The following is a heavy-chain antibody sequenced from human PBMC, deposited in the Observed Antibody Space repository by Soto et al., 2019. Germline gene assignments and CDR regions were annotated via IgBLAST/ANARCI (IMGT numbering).Heavy chain of an antibody. Sequence: EVQLVESGGGLVQPGGSLRLSCAASGFTFSSYWMHWVRQAPGQGLEWVSGINGDGETATYADSVRGRFIISRDNAKNILHLQMNSLTAEDTAVYYSARPRYDGSGTPFDHWGQGSLVTVSS. CDR1: GFTFSSYW. CDR2: INGDGETA. CDR3: ARPRYDGSGTPFDH. V-gene: IGHV3-74*01. D-gene: IGHD3-22*01. J-gene: IGHJ4*02.